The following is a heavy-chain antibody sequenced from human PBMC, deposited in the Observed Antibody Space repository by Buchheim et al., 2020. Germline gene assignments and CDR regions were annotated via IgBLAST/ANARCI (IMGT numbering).Heavy chain of an antibody. J-gene: IGHJ5*02. Sequence: QVQLQESGPGLVKPSQTLSLTCTVSGGSISSGSYYWSWIRQPAGKGLEWIGRIYTSGSTNYNPSLKSRVTISVDTSKNQFSLKLSSVTAADTAVYYCARGYDSSLNWFDPWGQGTL. CDR1: GGSISSGSYY. CDR3: ARGYDSSLNWFDP. V-gene: IGHV4-61*02. D-gene: IGHD3-22*01. CDR2: IYTSGST.